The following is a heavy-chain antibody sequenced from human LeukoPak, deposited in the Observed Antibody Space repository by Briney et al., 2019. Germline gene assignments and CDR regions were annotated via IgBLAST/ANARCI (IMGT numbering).Heavy chain of an antibody. J-gene: IGHJ4*02. CDR1: GFTVSSYG. CDR2: ISYDGSNK. Sequence: GGSLRLSCAASGFTVSSYGIHWVRQAPGKGLEWVAVISYDGSNKYYADSVEGRFTISRDNSKNTLYLQVNSLRAEDTAVYYCARLTAGEHIVATIGHDYWGQGTLVTVSS. CDR3: ARLTAGEHIVATIGHDY. D-gene: IGHD5-12*01. V-gene: IGHV3-30*03.